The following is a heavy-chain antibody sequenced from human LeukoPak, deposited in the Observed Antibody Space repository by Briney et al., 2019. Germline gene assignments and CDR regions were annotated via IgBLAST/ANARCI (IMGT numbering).Heavy chain of an antibody. D-gene: IGHD1-26*01. J-gene: IGHJ4*02. Sequence: ASVKVSCKVSGYTLTELSMHWVRQAPGKGQEWMGGFDPEDGETIYAQKCQGRVTMTEDTSTDTAYMELSSLRSEDTAVYYCATPRRFSGSYSLFYWGQGTLVTVSS. CDR3: ATPRRFSGSYSLFY. V-gene: IGHV1-24*01. CDR1: GYTLTELS. CDR2: FDPEDGET.